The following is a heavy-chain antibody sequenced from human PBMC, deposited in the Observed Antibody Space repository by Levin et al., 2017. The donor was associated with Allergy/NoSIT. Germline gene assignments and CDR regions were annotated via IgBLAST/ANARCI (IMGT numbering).Heavy chain of an antibody. CDR2: INPNSGAT. CDR1: GYTFTDYY. D-gene: IGHD3-10*01. CDR3: AREAGDRAYDI. V-gene: IGHV1-2*02. J-gene: IGHJ3*02. Sequence: ASVKVSCKASGYTFTDYYMHWVRQAPGQGLDWMGWINPNSGATRYAQKFQGRVTMTRDTSISTVYMELSSLRSDDTAVYYCAREAGDRAYDIWGQGTMVTVSS.